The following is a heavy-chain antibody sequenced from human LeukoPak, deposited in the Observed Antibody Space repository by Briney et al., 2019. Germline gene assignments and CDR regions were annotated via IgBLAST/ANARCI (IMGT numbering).Heavy chain of an antibody. D-gene: IGHD3-10*01. J-gene: IGHJ3*02. CDR2: ISAGGGST. Sequence: PGGSLRLSRAASGFTFSSYAMSWVRQASGKGLEWVSAISAGGGSTYYADSVKGRFTVSRANSKNTLYLQMNSLRAEGTAVYCCAKYYFGSGNYGEDAFDIWGQGTMVTVSS. V-gene: IGHV3-23*01. CDR1: GFTFSSYA. CDR3: AKYYFGSGNYGEDAFDI.